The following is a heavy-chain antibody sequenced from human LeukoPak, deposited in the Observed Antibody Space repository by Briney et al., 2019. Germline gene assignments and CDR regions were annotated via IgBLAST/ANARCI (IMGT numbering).Heavy chain of an antibody. Sequence: GGSLRLSCAASGFTFSSYAMHWVRQAPGKGLEYVSAISSNGGSTYYANSVKGRFTISRDNSKNTLYLQMGSLRAEDMAVYYCARVGPRYHFDYWGQGTLVTVSS. D-gene: IGHD1-1*01. CDR1: GFTFSSYA. CDR2: ISSNGGST. V-gene: IGHV3-64*01. CDR3: ARVGPRYHFDY. J-gene: IGHJ4*02.